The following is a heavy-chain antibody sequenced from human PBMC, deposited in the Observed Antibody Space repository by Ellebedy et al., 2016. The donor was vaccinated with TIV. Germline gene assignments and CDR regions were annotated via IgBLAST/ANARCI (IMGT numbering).Heavy chain of an antibody. CDR3: ARGGVESGYYMYYLDY. CDR2: MSYSGST. V-gene: IGHV4-30-4*01. CDR1: GGSISSGDYC. D-gene: IGHD3-9*01. Sequence: SETLSLXCTVSGGSISSGDYCWSWIRQSPGKGLEWIGYMSYSGSTYYNPSLKSRVTISVDTSKNQFSLMVRSVTAADTAVYYCARGGVESGYYMYYLDYWGQGTVVTVSS. J-gene: IGHJ4*02.